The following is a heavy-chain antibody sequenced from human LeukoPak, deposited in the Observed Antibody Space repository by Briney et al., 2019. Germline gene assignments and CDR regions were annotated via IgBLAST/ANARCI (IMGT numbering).Heavy chain of an antibody. D-gene: IGHD3-16*01. CDR2: ISGSGGST. V-gene: IGHV3-23*01. CDR3: ARDLGSTVVWMIAFDI. Sequence: PGGSLRLSCAASGFTFSSYAMSWVRQAPGKGLEWVSAISGSGGSTYYADSVKGRFTISRDNSKNTLYLQMNSLRAEDTAVYYCARDLGSTVVWMIAFDIWGQGTMVTVSS. J-gene: IGHJ3*02. CDR1: GFTFSSYA.